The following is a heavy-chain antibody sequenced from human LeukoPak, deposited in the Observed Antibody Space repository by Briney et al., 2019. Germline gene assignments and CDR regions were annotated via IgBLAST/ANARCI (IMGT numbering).Heavy chain of an antibody. V-gene: IGHV3-9*01. CDR1: GFTFDDYA. Sequence: GGSLRLSCAASGFTFDDYAMHWVRQAPGKGLEWVSGISWNSGSIGYADSVKGRFTISRDNAKNSLYLQMNSLRAEDTALYYCAKDTRDIVVVPAAMAPEAEYFQHWGQGTLVTVSS. CDR3: AKDTRDIVVVPAAMAPEAEYFQH. D-gene: IGHD2-2*01. CDR2: ISWNSGSI. J-gene: IGHJ1*01.